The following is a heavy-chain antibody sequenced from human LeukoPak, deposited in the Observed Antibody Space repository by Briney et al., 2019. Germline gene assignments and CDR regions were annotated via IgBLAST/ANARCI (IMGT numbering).Heavy chain of an antibody. CDR1: GYTFTGYY. CDR2: INPNSGGT. CDR3: ARDRGIAAARNWFDP. Sequence: ASVKVSCMASGYTFTGYYMHWVRQAPGQGLEWMGWINPNSGGTNYAQKFQGRVTMTRDTSISTAYMELSRLRSDDTAVYYCARDRGIAAARNWFDPWGQGTLVTVSS. D-gene: IGHD6-13*01. J-gene: IGHJ5*02. V-gene: IGHV1-2*02.